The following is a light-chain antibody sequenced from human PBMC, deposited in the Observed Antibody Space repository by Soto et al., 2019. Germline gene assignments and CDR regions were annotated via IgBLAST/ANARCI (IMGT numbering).Light chain of an antibody. CDR3: HQSYTTSWT. Sequence: DIQMTQSPSSLYAAVGDRVTITCRASQSISRNLNWYQLKPGKAPKLLIYDASSLQSGVPSRFSGSGSGTDCTLTISSLQPEDFATYSCHQSYTTSWTFGQGTRVEIK. J-gene: IGKJ1*01. V-gene: IGKV1-39*01. CDR1: QSISRN. CDR2: DAS.